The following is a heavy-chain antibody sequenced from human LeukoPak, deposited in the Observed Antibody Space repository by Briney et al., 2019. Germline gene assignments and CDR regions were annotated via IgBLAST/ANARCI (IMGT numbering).Heavy chain of an antibody. CDR3: ARDDSAAGGLYGMDV. J-gene: IGHJ6*02. D-gene: IGHD6-13*01. CDR2: VYYSGST. CDR1: GGSISSYY. Sequence: SETLSLTCTVSGGSISSYYWSWIRQPPGKGLEWIGYVYYSGSTNYNPSLKSRVTISVDTSKNQFSLKLSSVTAADTAVYYCARDDSAAGGLYGMDVWGQGTTVTVSS. V-gene: IGHV4-59*01.